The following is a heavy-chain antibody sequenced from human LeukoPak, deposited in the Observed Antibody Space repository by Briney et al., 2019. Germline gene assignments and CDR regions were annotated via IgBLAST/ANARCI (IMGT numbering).Heavy chain of an antibody. J-gene: IGHJ4*02. D-gene: IGHD5-12*01. CDR3: AQGAGRRGYED. CDR1: GGSISSYY. V-gene: IGHV4-59*01. CDR2: IYYSGST. Sequence: SETLSLTCTVSGGSISSYYWSWIRQPPGKGLEWIGYIYYSGSTNYNPSLKSRVTISVDTSKNQFSLKLSSVTAADTAVYYCAQGAGRRGYEDWGQGTLVTVSS.